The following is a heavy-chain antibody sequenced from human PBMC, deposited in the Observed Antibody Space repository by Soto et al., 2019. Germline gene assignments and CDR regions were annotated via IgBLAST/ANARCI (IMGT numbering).Heavy chain of an antibody. D-gene: IGHD3-10*01. CDR1: GYSFTSYW. V-gene: IGHV5-51*01. CDR3: ARHGKGSGSLLDYDYYGMDV. Sequence: GESLKISCKGSGYSFTSYWIGWVRQMPGKGLEWMGIIYPGDSDTRYSPSFQGQVTISADKSISTAYRQWSSLKASDTAMYYCARHGKGSGSLLDYDYYGMDVWGQGTTVTVSS. J-gene: IGHJ6*02. CDR2: IYPGDSDT.